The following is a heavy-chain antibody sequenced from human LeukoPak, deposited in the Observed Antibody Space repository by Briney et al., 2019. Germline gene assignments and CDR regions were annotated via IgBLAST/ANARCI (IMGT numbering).Heavy chain of an antibody. V-gene: IGHV3-66*01. J-gene: IGHJ5*02. CDR1: GFTVSSNY. CDR2: IYSGGGT. Sequence: GGSLRLSCAASGFTVSSNYMSWVRQAPGKGLEWVSVIYSGGGTYYADSVKGRFTISRDNSKNTLYLQMNSLRAEDTAVYYCARAPCTNGVCYKWFDPWGQGTLVTVSS. D-gene: IGHD2-8*01. CDR3: ARAPCTNGVCYKWFDP.